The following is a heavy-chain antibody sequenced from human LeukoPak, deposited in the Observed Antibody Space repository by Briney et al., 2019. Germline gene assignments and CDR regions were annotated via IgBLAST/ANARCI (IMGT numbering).Heavy chain of an antibody. V-gene: IGHV1-18*01. D-gene: IGHD3-10*01. Sequence: DSVKVSCKASGYTFTSYSITWVRQDPGQGLEWMGWISTFNDDTKYPQKFQGRLTMTTDTSTSTAYMELRSLRSDDTAVHYCARFLFGVTNYGMDVWGQGTTVTVSS. J-gene: IGHJ6*02. CDR3: ARFLFGVTNYGMDV. CDR2: ISTFNDDT. CDR1: GYTFTSYS.